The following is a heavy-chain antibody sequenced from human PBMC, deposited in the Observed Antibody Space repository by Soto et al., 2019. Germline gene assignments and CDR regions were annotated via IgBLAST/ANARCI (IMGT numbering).Heavy chain of an antibody. D-gene: IGHD3-9*01. CDR1: GYTFTSYD. J-gene: IGHJ3*02. V-gene: IGHV1-8*01. CDR2: MNPNSGNT. CDR3: ARGDYDILTGYFDAFDI. Sequence: GASVKVSCKASGYTFTSYDINWVRQATGQGLEWMGWMNPNSGNTGYAQKFQGRVTMTRNTSISTAYMELSSLRSEDTAVYYCARGDYDILTGYFDAFDIWGQGTMVT.